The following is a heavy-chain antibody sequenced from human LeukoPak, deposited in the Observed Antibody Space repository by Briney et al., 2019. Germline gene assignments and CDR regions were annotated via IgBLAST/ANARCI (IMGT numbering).Heavy chain of an antibody. CDR1: GFTFSSFG. Sequence: PGRSLRLSCAASGFTFSSFGMHWVRQAPGKGLEWVSAISATVGITSYADSVKGRFTISRDNSKNTLYLQMNSLRAEDTAVYYCAKGTMVRWDVWGQGTTVTVSS. V-gene: IGHV3-23*01. CDR3: AKGTMVRWDV. D-gene: IGHD3-10*01. J-gene: IGHJ6*02. CDR2: ISATVGIT.